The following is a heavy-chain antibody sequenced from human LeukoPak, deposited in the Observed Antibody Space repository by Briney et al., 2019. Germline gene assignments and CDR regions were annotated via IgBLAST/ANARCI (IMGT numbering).Heavy chain of an antibody. CDR1: GFTFSSYG. Sequence: GGSLRLSCAASGFTFSSYGMSWVRQAPGKGLEWVSSVSNSGSSTYYADSVKGRFIISRDNSKNALYLEMNSLRAEDTAVYYCAKGIVGATRFDYWGQGTLVTVSS. D-gene: IGHD1-26*01. CDR3: AKGIVGATRFDY. CDR2: VSNSGSST. J-gene: IGHJ4*02. V-gene: IGHV3-23*01.